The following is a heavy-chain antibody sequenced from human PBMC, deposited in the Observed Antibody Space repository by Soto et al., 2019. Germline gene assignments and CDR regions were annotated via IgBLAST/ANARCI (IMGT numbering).Heavy chain of an antibody. CDR3: ASHYDSSGYYYRGLDY. J-gene: IGHJ4*02. CDR1: GGTFSSYA. V-gene: IGHV1-69*12. D-gene: IGHD3-22*01. Sequence: QVQLVQSGAEVKKPGSSVKVSCKASGGTFSSYAISWVRQAPGQGLEWMGGIIPIFGTADYAQKFQGRVTITADESTSTGNMELSSLRSEDTAVYYCASHYDSSGYYYRGLDYWGQGTLVTDSS. CDR2: IIPIFGTA.